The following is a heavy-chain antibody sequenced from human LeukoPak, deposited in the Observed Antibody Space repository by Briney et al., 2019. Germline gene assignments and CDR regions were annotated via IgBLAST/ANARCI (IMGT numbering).Heavy chain of an antibody. CDR2: INPNSGGT. J-gene: IGHJ3*02. CDR3: ARTVSGSYAFDI. V-gene: IGHV1-2*02. CDR1: GYTFTGYY. D-gene: IGHD3-10*01. Sequence: ASVKVSCKASGYTFTGYYMHWVRQAPGQGLEWMGWINPNSGGTNYAQKFQGRVTMTRDTSISTAYMELSRLRSDDTAVYYCARTVSGSYAFDIWGQGTMVTVSS.